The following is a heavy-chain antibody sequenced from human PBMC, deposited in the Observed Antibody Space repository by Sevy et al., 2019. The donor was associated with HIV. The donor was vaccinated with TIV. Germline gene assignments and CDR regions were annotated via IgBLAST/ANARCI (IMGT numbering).Heavy chain of an antibody. Sequence: GGSLRLSCAASGFTFSSYSMTWVRQAPGKGLEWVSSISSSSTYIFYADSVKGRFTISRDNAKNSLYLQMNTLRAEDSALYYCAGGQNGKYDYWGQGTLVTVSS. CDR3: AGGQNGKYDY. CDR2: ISSSSTYI. D-gene: IGHD1-1*01. V-gene: IGHV3-21*01. J-gene: IGHJ4*02. CDR1: GFTFSSYS.